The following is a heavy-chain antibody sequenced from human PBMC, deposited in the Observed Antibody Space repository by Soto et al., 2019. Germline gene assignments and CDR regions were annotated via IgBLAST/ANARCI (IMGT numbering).Heavy chain of an antibody. Sequence: KPSETLSLTCTVSGGSISSGGYYWSWIRQHPGKGLEWIGYIYYSGSTYYNPSLKSRVTISVDTSKNQFSLKLSSVTAADTAVYYCARERSSRYFDHLSPGGYYYYMDVWGKGTTVTVSS. CDR3: ARERSSRYFDHLSPGGYYYYMDV. V-gene: IGHV4-31*03. D-gene: IGHD3-9*01. CDR1: GGSISSGGYY. CDR2: IYYSGST. J-gene: IGHJ6*03.